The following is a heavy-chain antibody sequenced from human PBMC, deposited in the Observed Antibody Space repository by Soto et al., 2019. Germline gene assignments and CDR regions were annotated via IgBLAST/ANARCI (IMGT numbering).Heavy chain of an antibody. CDR3: ARMGCSGGSCNPFDY. Sequence: QVQLQESGPGLVTPSGTLSLTCAVSGGCISSSDWWSWVRQTPEKGLEWIGEIYHSGSTNYNPSLKSRATISIDKSKNQFSLKMNSVTAADTAVYYCARMGCSGGSCNPFDYWGQGALVTVSS. CDR1: GGCISSSDW. J-gene: IGHJ4*02. D-gene: IGHD2-15*01. V-gene: IGHV4-4*02. CDR2: IYHSGST.